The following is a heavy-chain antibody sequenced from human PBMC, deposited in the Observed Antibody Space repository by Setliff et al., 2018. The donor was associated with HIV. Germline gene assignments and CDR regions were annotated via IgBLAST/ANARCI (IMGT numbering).Heavy chain of an antibody. V-gene: IGHV5-51*01. D-gene: IGHD3-16*01. CDR1: GYNFVDHS. CDR3: ARPRGNDFAGSGFDN. CDR2: IYPVDSET. Sequence: GESLKISCQGSGYNFVDHSIAWVRQVPGKGLEGMGIIYPVDSETRYSPSFQGQVTISADKSINTAYLQWTTLKASDSAMYYCARPRGNDFAGSGFDNWGQGTLVTVSS. J-gene: IGHJ4*02.